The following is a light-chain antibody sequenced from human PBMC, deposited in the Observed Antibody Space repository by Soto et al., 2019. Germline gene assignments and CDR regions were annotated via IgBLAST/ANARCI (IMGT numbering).Light chain of an antibody. Sequence: DIQMTQSPSSLTAFVGDRVTITCRASQSISYFLNWFQQKPGKAPKLLIYAASSLQSGVPSRFSGSGSGTDFTLTISSLQPEDVATYYCQKYNSAPETFGQGTKVDIK. CDR3: QKYNSAPET. V-gene: IGKV1-39*01. CDR2: AAS. J-gene: IGKJ1*01. CDR1: QSISYF.